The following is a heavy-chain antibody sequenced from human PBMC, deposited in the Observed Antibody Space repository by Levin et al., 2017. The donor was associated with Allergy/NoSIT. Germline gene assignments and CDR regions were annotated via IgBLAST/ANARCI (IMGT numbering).Heavy chain of an antibody. Sequence: SETLSLTCTVSGGSISSYYWSWIRQPPGKGLEWIGYIYYSGSTNYTPSLKSRVTISVDTSKNQFSLKLSSVTAADTAVYYCARDNGDLRMDVWGQGTTVTVSS. D-gene: IGHD4-17*01. J-gene: IGHJ6*02. CDR1: GGSISSYY. V-gene: IGHV4-59*01. CDR2: IYYSGST. CDR3: ARDNGDLRMDV.